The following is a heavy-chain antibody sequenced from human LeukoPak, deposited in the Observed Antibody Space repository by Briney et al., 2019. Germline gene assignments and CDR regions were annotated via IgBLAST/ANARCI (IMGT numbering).Heavy chain of an antibody. Sequence: SETLSLTCSVSGSSINSHYWSWIRRSPGKGLEWIGYVFNGGSTNYNPSLKRRVTMSLDTSRDQFSLRLSSVTAADTAIYYCASRPADSTWYGVFDYWSQGTLVTVSS. V-gene: IGHV4-59*11. CDR3: ASRPADSTWYGVFDY. CDR2: VFNGGST. D-gene: IGHD6-13*01. J-gene: IGHJ4*02. CDR1: GSSINSHY.